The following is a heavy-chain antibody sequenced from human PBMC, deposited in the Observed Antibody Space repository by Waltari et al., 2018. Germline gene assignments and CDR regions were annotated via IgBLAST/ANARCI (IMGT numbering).Heavy chain of an antibody. J-gene: IGHJ5*02. Sequence: EVQLLESGGDLVQPGGSLRLSFQGSPFTFITSCMTWVRQAPGKGLEWVSGISNSGGDTYYADSVEGRFFISRDNSKNIVYLQMDSLRAEDTAVYYCARKDFTGTTSWLDAWGQGTLVTVAS. D-gene: IGHD1-7*01. CDR1: PFTFITSC. CDR3: ARKDFTGTTSWLDA. CDR2: ISNSGGDT. V-gene: IGHV3-23*01.